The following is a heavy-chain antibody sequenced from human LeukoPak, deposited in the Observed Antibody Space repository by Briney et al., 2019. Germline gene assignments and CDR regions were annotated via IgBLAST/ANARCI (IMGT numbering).Heavy chain of an antibody. CDR3: ASQGLRFSLSFDY. J-gene: IGHJ4*02. CDR1: GFTFSSYS. V-gene: IGHV3-21*01. CDR2: ISSSSSYI. Sequence: GGSLRLSCAASGFTFSSYSMNWVRQAPGKGLEWVSSISSSSSYIYYADSVKGRFTISRDNAKNSLYLQMNSLRAEDTAVYYCASQGLRFSLSFDYWGQGTLVTVSS. D-gene: IGHD5-12*01.